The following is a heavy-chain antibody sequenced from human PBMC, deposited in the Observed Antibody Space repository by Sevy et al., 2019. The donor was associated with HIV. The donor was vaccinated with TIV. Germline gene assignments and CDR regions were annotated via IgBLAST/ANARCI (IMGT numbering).Heavy chain of an antibody. J-gene: IGHJ4*02. V-gene: IGHV3-30-3*01. CDR3: ARDSGYCGGDCYGPGGY. CDR1: GFTFSSYA. Sequence: GGSLRLSCAASGFTFSSYALHWVRQAPGKGLEWVAVISYGDGSNRNYADSVKGRFTISRDNSKNTVYLQMNSLRPEDTAVYYCARDSGYCGGDCYGPGGYWGQGTLVTVSS. D-gene: IGHD2-21*02. CDR2: ISYGDGSNR.